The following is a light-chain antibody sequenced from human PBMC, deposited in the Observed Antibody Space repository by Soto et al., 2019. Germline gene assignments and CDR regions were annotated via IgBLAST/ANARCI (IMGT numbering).Light chain of an antibody. CDR3: QQYYFTPLT. J-gene: IGKJ2*01. CDR1: QSVLYSSNNKNY. CDR2: WAS. Sequence: DSVMTQSPDSLAVSLGERATINCKSSQSVLYSSNNKNYLAWYQQKPGQPPKLLIYWASTRESGVPDRFSGSGSGTDFTLTISSLQAEDEAVYYCQQYYFTPLTFGQGTKLEIK. V-gene: IGKV4-1*01.